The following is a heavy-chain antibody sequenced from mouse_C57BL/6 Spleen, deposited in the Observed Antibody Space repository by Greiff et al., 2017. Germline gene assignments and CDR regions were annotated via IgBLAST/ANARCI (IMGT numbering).Heavy chain of an antibody. J-gene: IGHJ2*01. V-gene: IGHV1-54*01. Sequence: QVQLQQSGAELVRPGTSVKVSCKASGYAFTNYLIEWVKQRPGQGLEWIGVINPGSGGTNYNEKFKGKATLTADKSSSTAYMQLSSLTSDDSAVYFCGRSGDYDFDYWGQGTTLTVSS. CDR1: GYAFTNYL. CDR2: INPGSGGT. CDR3: GRSGDYDFDY. D-gene: IGHD2-4*01.